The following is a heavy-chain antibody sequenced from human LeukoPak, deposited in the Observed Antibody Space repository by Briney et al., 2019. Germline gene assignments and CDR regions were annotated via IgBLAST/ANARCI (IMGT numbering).Heavy chain of an antibody. V-gene: IGHV3-23*01. CDR1: GFTFSSYA. J-gene: IGHJ6*02. Sequence: GGSLRLSCAASGFTFSSYAMSWVRQGPGKGLEWVSGISGSGGNTDYADSVKGRFTISRDNAKNSLYLQMNSLRAEDTAVYYCARVTITVIVVVITYYYYYGMDVWGQGTTVTVSS. CDR2: ISGSGGNT. D-gene: IGHD3-22*01. CDR3: ARVTITVIVVVITYYYYYGMDV.